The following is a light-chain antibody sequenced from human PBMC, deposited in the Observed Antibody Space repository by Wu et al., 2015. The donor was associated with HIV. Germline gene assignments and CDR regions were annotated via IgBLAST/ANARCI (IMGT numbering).Light chain of an antibody. CDR2: KTS. J-gene: IGKJ2*03. Sequence: DIQMTQSPSTLSASVGDRVTITCRASQSISSWLAWYQQKPGKAPKLLIYKTSNLESGVPSRFSGSGFGTEFTLTISSLQPDDFATYYCQQYSTYNSFGQGTKLEIK. V-gene: IGKV1-5*03. CDR1: QSISSW. CDR3: QQYSTYNS.